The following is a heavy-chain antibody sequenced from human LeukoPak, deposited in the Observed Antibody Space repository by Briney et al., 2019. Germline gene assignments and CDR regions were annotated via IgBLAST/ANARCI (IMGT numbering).Heavy chain of an antibody. Sequence: PSETLSLTCTVPGGSISSSSYYWGWLRQPPGKGLEWIGSIYYSGSTYYNPSLRSRVTISVDTSKNQFSLKLSSVTAADTAVYYCARHNTTVVTTYFDYWGQGTLVTVSS. CDR1: GGSISSSSYY. D-gene: IGHD4-23*01. V-gene: IGHV4-39*01. CDR3: ARHNTTVVTTYFDY. CDR2: IYYSGST. J-gene: IGHJ4*02.